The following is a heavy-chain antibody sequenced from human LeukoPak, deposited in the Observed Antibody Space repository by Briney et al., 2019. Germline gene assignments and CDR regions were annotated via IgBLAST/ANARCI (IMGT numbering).Heavy chain of an antibody. J-gene: IGHJ3*02. V-gene: IGHV3-48*03. CDR2: INRSGSPV. Sequence: GGSLRLSCAASGFNFYMYEMNWVRQAPGKGLEWIAYINRSGSPVHLADSVKGRFTISRDNGDNSLYLQMKSLRADDTGVYYCARSGSGTYAFDIWGPGTLVTVFS. CDR1: GFNFYMYE. CDR3: ARSGSGTYAFDI. D-gene: IGHD3-10*01.